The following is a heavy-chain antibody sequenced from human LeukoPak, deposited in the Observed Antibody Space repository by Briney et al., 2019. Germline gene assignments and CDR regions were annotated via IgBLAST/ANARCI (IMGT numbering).Heavy chain of an antibody. CDR1: GFTLGDYL. D-gene: IGHD6-19*01. Sequence: GSLRLSCTASGFTLGDYLMSWFRQAPGKGLEWIGFISGGTTECAASVKGRFTISRDDSTSIAYLQMNSLTTEDTAVYYCSRGSGWLSVYWGQGTLVTVSS. CDR2: ISGGTT. V-gene: IGHV3-49*03. CDR3: SRGSGWLSVY. J-gene: IGHJ4*02.